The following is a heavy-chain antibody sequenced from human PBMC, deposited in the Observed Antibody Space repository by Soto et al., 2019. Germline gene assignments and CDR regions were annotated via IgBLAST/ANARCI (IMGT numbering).Heavy chain of an antibody. Sequence: GGSLRLSCAASGFTFSDYYMSWIRQAPGKGLEWVSYISSSSSYTNYADSVKGRFTISRDNAKNSLYLQMNSLRAEDTAVYYCARDQRGGTRGDWFDPWGQGTLVTVSS. J-gene: IGHJ5*02. CDR2: ISSSSSYT. CDR3: ARDQRGGTRGDWFDP. CDR1: GFTFSDYY. V-gene: IGHV3-11*06. D-gene: IGHD3-16*01.